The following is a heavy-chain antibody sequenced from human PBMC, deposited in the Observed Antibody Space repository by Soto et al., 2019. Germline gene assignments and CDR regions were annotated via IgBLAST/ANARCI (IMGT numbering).Heavy chain of an antibody. Sequence: EVQLVESGGGLVQPGGSLRLSCAASGFTFSSYWMTWVRQAPGKGLEWVANIKQDGSEKYYVDSVKGRFTISRDNAKNSLYLQMTSLRAEDRAVYYCASHGCSGGSCHFDYWGQGNLVTVSS. CDR2: IKQDGSEK. CDR1: GFTFSSYW. V-gene: IGHV3-7*01. J-gene: IGHJ4*02. D-gene: IGHD2-15*01. CDR3: ASHGCSGGSCHFDY.